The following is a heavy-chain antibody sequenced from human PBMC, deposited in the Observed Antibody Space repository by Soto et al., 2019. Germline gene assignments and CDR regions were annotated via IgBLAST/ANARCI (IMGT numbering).Heavy chain of an antibody. V-gene: IGHV3-33*01. J-gene: IGHJ6*02. Sequence: AGGSLRLSCAASGFTFSSYGMHWVRQAPGKGLEWVAVIWYDGSNKYYADSVKGRFTISRDNSKNTLYLQMNSLRAEDTAVYYCARDLTYYYDSSGYYNYYYYGMDVWGQGTTVTVSS. CDR1: GFTFSSYG. D-gene: IGHD3-22*01. CDR2: IWYDGSNK. CDR3: ARDLTYYYDSSGYYNYYYYGMDV.